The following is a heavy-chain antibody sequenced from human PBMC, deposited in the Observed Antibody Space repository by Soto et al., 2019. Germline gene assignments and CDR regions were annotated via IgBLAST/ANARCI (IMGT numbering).Heavy chain of an antibody. J-gene: IGHJ5*02. V-gene: IGHV4-4*07. CDR2: IYTSRST. D-gene: IGHD3-22*01. Sequence: PSETLSLTCTVSGGSVSSYYWSWIRQPAGKGLEWIGRIYTSRSTNYIPSLKSRVTMSVDTSKNQFSLKLSSVTAADTAVYYCARDLSYYDSSGYSNWFDPWGQGTLVTVSS. CDR3: ARDLSYYDSSGYSNWFDP. CDR1: GGSVSSYY.